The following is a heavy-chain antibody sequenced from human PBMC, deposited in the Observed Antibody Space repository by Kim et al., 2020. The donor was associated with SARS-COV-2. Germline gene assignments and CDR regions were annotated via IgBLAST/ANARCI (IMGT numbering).Heavy chain of an antibody. J-gene: IGHJ4*02. CDR3: ARDRWDYYDSSGSGAFDY. Sequence: KSRGTISGDTSKNQFSLKLSSVTAADTAVYYCARDRWDYYDSSGSGAFDYWGQGTLVTVSS. D-gene: IGHD3-22*01. V-gene: IGHV4-59*01.